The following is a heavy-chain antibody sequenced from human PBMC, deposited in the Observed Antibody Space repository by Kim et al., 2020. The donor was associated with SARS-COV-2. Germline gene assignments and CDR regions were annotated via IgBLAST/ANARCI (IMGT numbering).Heavy chain of an antibody. CDR1: GFTFSNHW. D-gene: IGHD5-12*01. Sequence: GGSLRLSCAASGFTFSNHWMTWVRQAPGKGLEWVANIKQDGSNTYYVDSVKGRVTISRDNAKNSLYLQMNSLRAEDTAVYYCARGLGDYWGQGILVIVSS. V-gene: IGHV3-7*01. J-gene: IGHJ4*02. CDR2: IKQDGSNT. CDR3: ARGLGDY.